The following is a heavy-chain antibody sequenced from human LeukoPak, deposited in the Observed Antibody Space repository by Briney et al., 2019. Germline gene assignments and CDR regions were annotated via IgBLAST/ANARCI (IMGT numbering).Heavy chain of an antibody. Sequence: SETLSLTCTVSGGSISSYYWSWIRQPPGKGLEWIGYIYYSGSTNYNPSLKSRVTISVDTSKNQFSLKLSSVTAADTAVYYCARGLELDYWGQGTLVTVSS. CDR2: IYYSGST. CDR1: GGSISSYY. V-gene: IGHV4-59*01. J-gene: IGHJ4*02. CDR3: ARGLELDY. D-gene: IGHD1-7*01.